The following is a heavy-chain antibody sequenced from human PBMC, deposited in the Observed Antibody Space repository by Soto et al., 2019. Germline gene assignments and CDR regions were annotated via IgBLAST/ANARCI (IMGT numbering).Heavy chain of an antibody. D-gene: IGHD5-18*01. CDR1: GYTFTSYA. V-gene: IGHV1-3*01. J-gene: IGHJ4*02. CDR3: ARADDTAFNDY. CDR2: INAGNGNT. Sequence: GPSVKVSCKASGYTFTSYAMHWVRQAPGQRLEWMGWINAGNGNTKYSQKFQGRVTITRDTSASTAYMELSSLRSEDTAVYYCARADDTAFNDYWGQGTLVTVSS.